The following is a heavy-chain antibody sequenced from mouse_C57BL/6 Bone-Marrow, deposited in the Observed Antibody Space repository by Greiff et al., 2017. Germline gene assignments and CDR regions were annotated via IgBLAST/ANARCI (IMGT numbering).Heavy chain of an antibody. J-gene: IGHJ4*01. D-gene: IGHD1-1*02. CDR2: ILPGSGST. CDR3: ARWGWCSYAMAY. V-gene: IGHV1-9*01. Sequence: QVQLQQSGAELLKPGASVTLSCKATGFTFTGYWIEWVKQRPGHGLEWIGEILPGSGSTNYNEKFKGKATFTADTSSNTAYMQLSSLTTEDSASYYCARWGWCSYAMAYWGQGTSVTVSS. CDR1: GFTFTGYW.